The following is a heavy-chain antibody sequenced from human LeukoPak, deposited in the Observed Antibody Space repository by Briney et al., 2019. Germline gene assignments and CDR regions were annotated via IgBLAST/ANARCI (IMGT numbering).Heavy chain of an antibody. J-gene: IGHJ6*03. CDR3: ARVCDSSGYYSPRYYYYYMDV. D-gene: IGHD3-22*01. CDR2: IYSGGST. Sequence: GGSLRLSCAASGFTVSSNYMSWVRQAPGKGLEWVSVIYSGGSTYYADSVKGRFTISRDNSKNTLYLQMNSLRAEDTAVYYCARVCDSSGYYSPRYYYYYMDVWGKGTTVTISS. CDR1: GFTVSSNY. V-gene: IGHV3-53*01.